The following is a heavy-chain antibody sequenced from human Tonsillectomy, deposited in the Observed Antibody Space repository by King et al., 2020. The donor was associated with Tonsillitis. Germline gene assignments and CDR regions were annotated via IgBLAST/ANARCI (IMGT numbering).Heavy chain of an antibody. Sequence: QLVQSGAEVKKPGASVKVSCKASGYTFTSYGISWVRQAPGQGLEWMGWISAYNGNTNYAQKLQGRVTMTTDTSTSTAYIELRSLRSDDTAVYYCARDRNCSGGCCYSTYYYYGMDVWGQGTTVTVSS. CDR3: ARDRNCSGGCCYSTYYYYGMDV. D-gene: IGHD2-15*01. J-gene: IGHJ6*02. V-gene: IGHV1-18*01. CDR1: GYTFTSYG. CDR2: ISAYNGNT.